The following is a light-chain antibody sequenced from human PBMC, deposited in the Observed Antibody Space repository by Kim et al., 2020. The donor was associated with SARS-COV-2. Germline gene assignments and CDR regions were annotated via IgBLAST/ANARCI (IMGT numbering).Light chain of an antibody. CDR2: DAS. J-gene: IGKJ4*01. Sequence: ASDGDRVTITCRASQGIRNHVVWYQQKPGKVPQILIYDASTLKSGVPSRFSGSGSGTDFTLTISSLQPEDVATYYCQKYNAAPLSFGGGTKVDIK. V-gene: IGKV1-27*01. CDR3: QKYNAAPLS. CDR1: QGIRNH.